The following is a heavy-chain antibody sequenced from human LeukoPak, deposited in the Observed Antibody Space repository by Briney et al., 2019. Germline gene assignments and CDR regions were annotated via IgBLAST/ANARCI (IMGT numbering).Heavy chain of an antibody. Sequence: GGSLRLSCAASGFTFISYSMNWVRQAPGKGLEWVSSISSSSSYIYYADSVKGRFTISRDNAKNSLYLQMNSLRAEDTAVYYCARLGYCSSTSCYRQFDYWGQGTLVTVSS. CDR1: GFTFISYS. CDR3: ARLGYCSSTSCYRQFDY. V-gene: IGHV3-21*01. CDR2: ISSSSSYI. D-gene: IGHD2-2*02. J-gene: IGHJ4*02.